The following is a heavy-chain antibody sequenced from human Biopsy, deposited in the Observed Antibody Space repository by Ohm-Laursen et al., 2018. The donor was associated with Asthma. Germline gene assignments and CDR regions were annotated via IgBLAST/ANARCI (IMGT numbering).Heavy chain of an antibody. V-gene: IGHV4-59*01. CDR3: VRATSTWSQSGPHYFDH. D-gene: IGHD6-13*01. CDR2: VYSTGST. CDR1: PGSISDYY. Sequence: TLSLTCTVSPGSISDYYWNWIRQFPGKGLERIGYVYSTGSTRYNPSLKSRVTISVDTSTNQVSLRLSSVTAADTAMYYCVRATSTWSQSGPHYFDHWGQGALVTVSS. J-gene: IGHJ4*02.